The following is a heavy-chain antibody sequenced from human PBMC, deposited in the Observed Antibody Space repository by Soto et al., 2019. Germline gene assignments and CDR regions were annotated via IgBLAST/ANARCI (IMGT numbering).Heavy chain of an antibody. V-gene: IGHV4-4*09. Sequence: PSETLSLTCTLSGGSFSPNYWAWIRQPPGKGLEWIGHIHNSGSPYNNPSLRSRVSISADTSMNEFSLALTSVTAADTAMYYCARGSTTEKVDSWGQGILVTVSS. J-gene: IGHJ4*02. CDR2: IHNSGSP. CDR1: GGSFSPNY. CDR3: ARGSTTEKVDS.